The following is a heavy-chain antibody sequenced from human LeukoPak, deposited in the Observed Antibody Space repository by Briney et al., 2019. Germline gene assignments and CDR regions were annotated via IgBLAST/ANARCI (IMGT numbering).Heavy chain of an antibody. CDR2: IKEDGSAK. CDR3: AKGRDIVVVPAASFDY. J-gene: IGHJ4*02. CDR1: GFTFSSSW. D-gene: IGHD2-2*01. Sequence: GGSLRLSCAASGFTFSSSWMCWVRQAPGKGLEWVANIKEDGSAKYYVDSVKGRFTISRDNSKNTLYLQMNSLRAEDTAVYYCAKGRDIVVVPAASFDYWGQGTLVTVSS. V-gene: IGHV3-7*01.